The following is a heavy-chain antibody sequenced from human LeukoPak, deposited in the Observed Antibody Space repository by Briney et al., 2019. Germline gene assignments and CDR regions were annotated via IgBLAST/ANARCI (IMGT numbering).Heavy chain of an antibody. V-gene: IGHV5-51*01. Sequence: GESLKISCKGSGYSFATHWIGWVRQMPGKGLEWMGIIYPGDSDTRYSPSFQGQVTISADKSISTAYLQWSSLKASDTAIYYCAREGDGSYSGSFDYWGQGTLVTVSS. CDR1: GYSFATHW. CDR2: IYPGDSDT. D-gene: IGHD1-26*01. J-gene: IGHJ4*02. CDR3: AREGDGSYSGSFDY.